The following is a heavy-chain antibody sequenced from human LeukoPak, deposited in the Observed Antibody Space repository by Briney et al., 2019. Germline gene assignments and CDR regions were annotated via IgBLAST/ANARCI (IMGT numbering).Heavy chain of an antibody. CDR2: INPNSGGT. J-gene: IGHJ3*02. CDR1: GYTFTGYY. Sequence: ASVKVSCKASGYTFTGYYMHWVRQAPGQGLEWMGRINPNSGGTNYAQKFQGRVTMTRDTSISTVYMELSSLRSEDTAVYYCARAVLRAAFDIWGQGTMVTVSS. D-gene: IGHD2-8*02. V-gene: IGHV1-2*06. CDR3: ARAVLRAAFDI.